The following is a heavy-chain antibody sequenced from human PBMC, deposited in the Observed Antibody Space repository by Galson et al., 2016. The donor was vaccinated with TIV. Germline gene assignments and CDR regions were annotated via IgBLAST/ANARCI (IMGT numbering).Heavy chain of an antibody. Sequence: SETLSLTCAVYGMPFSNYYWNWIRQAPGQGLEWVGEIFYTGRTTYNPSLNSRVTMSVDTSKNQVSLKLRSVTAADTAVYYCARGPHHDGINFDYWAQGTRVTVSS. CDR1: GMPFSNYY. CDR2: IFYTGRT. J-gene: IGHJ4*02. V-gene: IGHV4-34*01. D-gene: IGHD5-24*01. CDR3: ARGPHHDGINFDY.